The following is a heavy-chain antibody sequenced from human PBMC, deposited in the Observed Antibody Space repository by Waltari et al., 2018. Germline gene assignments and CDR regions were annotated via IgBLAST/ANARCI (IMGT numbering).Heavy chain of an antibody. CDR2: MDPNSGNA. CDR3: SRVSSGAAFDY. J-gene: IGHJ4*02. V-gene: IGHV1-8*03. D-gene: IGHD3-10*01. Sequence: QVQLVPSGAEVKKPGASVTVSCKASGYTLTRNDLNWVRRATGQGLEWMGWMDPNSGNAGYAQKFQGRVTITRNTSISTAYMELSSLRSEDTAGYYCSRVSSGAAFDYWGQGTLVTVSS. CDR1: GYTLTRND.